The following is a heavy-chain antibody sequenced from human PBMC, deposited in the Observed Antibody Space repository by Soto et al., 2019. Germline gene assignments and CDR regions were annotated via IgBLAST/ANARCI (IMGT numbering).Heavy chain of an antibody. J-gene: IGHJ4*02. CDR3: ARSLTTLTALLDY. D-gene: IGHD4-17*01. Sequence: QVQLVQSGAEVKRPGASVKVSCKASGYTLTDNYMHWVREAPGQGLEWMGWINPNGGTNYAQKFQGRVTMTRDTSISTDYMELSRLRSDDKAVYYCARSLTTLTALLDYWGQGTMVTVSS. CDR2: INPNGGT. V-gene: IGHV1-2*02. CDR1: GYTLTDNY.